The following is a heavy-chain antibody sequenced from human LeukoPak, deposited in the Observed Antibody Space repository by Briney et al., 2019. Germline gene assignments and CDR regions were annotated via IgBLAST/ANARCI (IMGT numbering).Heavy chain of an antibody. CDR2: INHSGNT. D-gene: IGHD5-24*01. J-gene: IGHJ4*02. V-gene: IGHV4-34*01. CDR1: GESFSSYH. CDR3: ARVDGDGYNIPDY. Sequence: SETLSLTCAVYGESFSSYHWSWIRQPPGKGLEWIGEINHSGNTNYNPSLKSRVTISVDTSKNQFSLKLSSVTAADTAVYYCARVDGDGYNIPDYWGQGTLVTVSS.